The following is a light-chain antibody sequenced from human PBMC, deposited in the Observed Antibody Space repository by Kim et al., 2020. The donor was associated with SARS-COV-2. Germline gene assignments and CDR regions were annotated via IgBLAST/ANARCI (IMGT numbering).Light chain of an antibody. CDR3: QVWDSSSDHLV. Sequence: APGKTARMTCGGNNIGSKRVHWYQQKPGQAAVLVVYDDSDRPSGIPERFSGSNSGNTATLTISRVEAGDEADYYCQVWDSSSDHLVFGGGTQLTVL. V-gene: IGLV3-21*03. CDR1: NIGSKR. J-gene: IGLJ2*01. CDR2: DDS.